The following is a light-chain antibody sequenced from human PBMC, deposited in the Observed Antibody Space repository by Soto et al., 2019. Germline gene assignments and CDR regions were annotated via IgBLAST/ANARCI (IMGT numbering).Light chain of an antibody. CDR2: WAS. CDR3: QQYYDAPQT. J-gene: IGKJ1*01. Sequence: DTVMTQSPDSLAVSLGERATINCKSSQSVLYSSNNKNYLAWYQQKPGQPPKLLIYWASTRESGVPDRFSGSGSGTDFTLTISSLQAEDVAVYYCQQYYDAPQTFGQGTKVEIK. V-gene: IGKV4-1*01. CDR1: QSVLYSSNNKNY.